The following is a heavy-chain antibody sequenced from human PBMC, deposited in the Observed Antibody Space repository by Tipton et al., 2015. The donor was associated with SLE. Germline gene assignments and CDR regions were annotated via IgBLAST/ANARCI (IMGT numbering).Heavy chain of an antibody. CDR2: IYYSGSS. CDR1: GGSMSGYY. V-gene: IGHV4-59*01. Sequence: TLSLTCSVSGGSMSGYYWNWIRQPPGKGLEWIGYIYYSGSSNYNPSLKSRVTISVDTSKNQFSLKLSSVTAADTAVYYCAREEGQWDAFDIWGQGTMVTVSS. D-gene: IGHD6-19*01. J-gene: IGHJ3*02. CDR3: AREEGQWDAFDI.